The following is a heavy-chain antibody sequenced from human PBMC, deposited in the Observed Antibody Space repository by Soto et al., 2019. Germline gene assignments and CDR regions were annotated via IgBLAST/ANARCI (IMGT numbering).Heavy chain of an antibody. V-gene: IGHV3-23*01. CDR2: ISGSGGST. CDR1: GFTFSSYA. J-gene: IGHJ4*02. CDR3: AKVTELGITMVRGVIIPYFDY. Sequence: GSLRLSCAASGFTFSSYAMSWVRQAPGKGLEWVSAISGSGGSTYYADSVKGRFTISRDNSKNTLYLQMNSLRAEDTAVYYCAKVTELGITMVRGVIIPYFDYWGQGTLVTVSS. D-gene: IGHD3-10*01.